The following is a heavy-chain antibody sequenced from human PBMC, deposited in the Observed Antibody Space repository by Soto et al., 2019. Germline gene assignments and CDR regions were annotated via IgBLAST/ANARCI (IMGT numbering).Heavy chain of an antibody. CDR1: GFTFSSAG. V-gene: IGHV3-30*18. Sequence: QPGGSLRLSCAASGFTFSSAGMHWVRQAPGKGLEWVAVISYDGSNKYYADSVKGRFTISRDNSKNTLYLQMNSLRAEDTAVYYCAKWWSYYDSSGPFDYWGQGTLVTVSS. CDR2: ISYDGSNK. CDR3: AKWWSYYDSSGPFDY. J-gene: IGHJ4*02. D-gene: IGHD3-22*01.